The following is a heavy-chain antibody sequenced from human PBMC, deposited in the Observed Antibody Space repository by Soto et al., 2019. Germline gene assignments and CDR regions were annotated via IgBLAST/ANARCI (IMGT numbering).Heavy chain of an antibody. CDR3: ARDRNGLGGIEY. CDR1: GGSISSGGFS. D-gene: IGHD1-1*01. V-gene: IGHV4-30-2*01. J-gene: IGHJ4*02. Sequence: QLQLQESCSGLVKPSQTLSLTCAVSGGSISSGGFSWSWIRQPPGKGLEWIGYIFQSGSPSYNPSLKSRVTISVERSKNQFFLKVCSVTAADTAVYYCARDRNGLGGIEYWGQGTLVTVAS. CDR2: IFQSGSP.